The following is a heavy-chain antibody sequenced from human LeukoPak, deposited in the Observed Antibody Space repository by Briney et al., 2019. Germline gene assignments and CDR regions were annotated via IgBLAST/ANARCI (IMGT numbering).Heavy chain of an antibody. V-gene: IGHV4-59*01. CDR3: ARDGHYYDSSGYYPGARGMDV. Sequence: PSETLSLTCTVSGDSISTYYWSWIRQPPGKGLEWIGYIYYSGSTNYNPSLKSRITISVDTFKNQFSLKLSSVIAADTAVYYCARDGHYYDSSGYYPGARGMDVWGQGTTVTVSS. D-gene: IGHD3-22*01. J-gene: IGHJ6*02. CDR1: GDSISTYY. CDR2: IYYSGST.